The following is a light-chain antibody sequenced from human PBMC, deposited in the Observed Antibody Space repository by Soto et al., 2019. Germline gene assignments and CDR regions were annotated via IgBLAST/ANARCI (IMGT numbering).Light chain of an antibody. CDR2: KAS. CDR1: QGISSW. Sequence: DIQMTQSPSTLSASVGDRVTITCRASQGISSWLAWYQQKPGKAPKLLIYKASTLESGVPSNFSGSGSGTEFTLTISSLQSEDFAVYYCQQYNKWRTFGQGTKVDIK. V-gene: IGKV1-5*03. J-gene: IGKJ1*01. CDR3: QQYNKWRT.